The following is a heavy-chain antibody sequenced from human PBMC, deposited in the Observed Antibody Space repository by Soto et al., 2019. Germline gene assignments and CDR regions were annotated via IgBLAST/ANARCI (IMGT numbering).Heavy chain of an antibody. CDR3: ARYRSLVRGHGMDV. V-gene: IGHV1-3*01. D-gene: IGHD3-10*02. Sequence: ASVKVSCKASGYTFTSYAMHWVRQAPGQRLEWMGWINAGNGNTKYSQKFQGRVTITRDTSASTAYMELSSLRSEDTAVYYCARYRSLVRGHGMDVWGKGTTVTVSS. CDR1: GYTFTSYA. J-gene: IGHJ6*04. CDR2: INAGNGNT.